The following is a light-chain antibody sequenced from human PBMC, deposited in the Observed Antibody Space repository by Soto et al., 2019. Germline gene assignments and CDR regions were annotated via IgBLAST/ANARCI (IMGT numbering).Light chain of an antibody. V-gene: IGKV1-6*01. CDR1: QDIRSD. Sequence: AIQMTQFPSSLSASVGDRVTITCRASQDIRSDLGWYQQRPGKAPKLLFYAASSLQTGVPSRFSGSGSGTDFALTISSLQPEDFATYYCLQDHNYPLTFGGGTKVEIK. CDR2: AAS. J-gene: IGKJ4*02. CDR3: LQDHNYPLT.